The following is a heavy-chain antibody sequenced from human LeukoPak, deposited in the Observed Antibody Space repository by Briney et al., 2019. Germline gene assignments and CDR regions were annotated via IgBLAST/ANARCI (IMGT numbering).Heavy chain of an antibody. CDR2: IYYSGST. CDR1: GGSISSGGYS. J-gene: IGHJ5*02. Sequence: SQTLSLTCAVSGGSISSGGYSWSWIRQPPGKGLEWIGYIYYSGSTNYNPSLKSRVTISVDTSKNQFSLNLRSVTAADTAVYYCARGGYDFWSDYANWFDPWGQGALVTVSS. CDR3: ARGGYDFWSDYANWFDP. D-gene: IGHD3-3*01. V-gene: IGHV4-30-4*07.